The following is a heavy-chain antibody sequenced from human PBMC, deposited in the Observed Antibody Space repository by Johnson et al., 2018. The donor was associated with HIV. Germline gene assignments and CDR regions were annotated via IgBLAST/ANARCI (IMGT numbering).Heavy chain of an antibody. CDR1: GFTFSSYD. CDR3: ARDDLDSGGLLMAFSV. V-gene: IGHV3-13*01. CDR2: IGTAGDT. Sequence: EVQLVESGGGLVQPGGSLRLSCAASGFTFSSYDMHWVRQATGKGLEWVSAIGTAGDTYYPGSVKGRFTISRENAKNSLYLQMNRLRVEDTAVYYCARDDLDSGGLLMAFSVWGQGTMVTVSS. D-gene: IGHD2-15*01. J-gene: IGHJ3*01.